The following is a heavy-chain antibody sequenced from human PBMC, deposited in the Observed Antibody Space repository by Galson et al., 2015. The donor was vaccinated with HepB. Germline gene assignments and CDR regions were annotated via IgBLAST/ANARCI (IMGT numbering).Heavy chain of an antibody. CDR1: GFTFSDYY. V-gene: IGHV3-11*01. D-gene: IGHD6-13*01. Sequence: SLRLSCAASGFTFSDYYMSWIRQAPGKGLEWVSYISSSGSTIYYADSVKGRFTISRDNAKNSLYLQMNSLRAEDTAVYYCARALKQQLVRPYYFDYWGQGTLVTVSS. CDR3: ARALKQQLVRPYYFDY. J-gene: IGHJ4*02. CDR2: ISSSGSTI.